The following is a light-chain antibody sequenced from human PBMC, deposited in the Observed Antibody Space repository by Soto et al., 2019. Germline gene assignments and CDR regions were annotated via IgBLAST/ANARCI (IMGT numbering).Light chain of an antibody. Sequence: EIVLTQSPGTLSLSPGERATLSCRASQSVSSSDLAWYQQKPGQAPRLLIYGASSRATGMPDRFSGSGSGTDFTLTISRLEPEDFEVYYCQQHGSSPLTLGGGTKVDIK. CDR1: QSVSSSD. J-gene: IGKJ4*01. CDR3: QQHGSSPLT. CDR2: GAS. V-gene: IGKV3-20*01.